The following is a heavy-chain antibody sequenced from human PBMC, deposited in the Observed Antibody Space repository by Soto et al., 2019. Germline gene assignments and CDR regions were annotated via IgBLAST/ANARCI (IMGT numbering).Heavy chain of an antibody. CDR3: ARDGMLRGTGAGTDDLDY. J-gene: IGHJ4*02. Sequence: EVQLLEPGGGLVKPGGSLRLSGAVSGLTFSSFTMNWVRQAPGKGLEWVSSISTSSSYIYYADSVKGRFTISRDNAKNSLYLQMNSLRAEDTAVYYCARDGMLRGTGAGTDDLDYWGQGTLVTVSS. D-gene: IGHD6-19*01. V-gene: IGHV3-21*01. CDR2: ISTSSSYI. CDR1: GLTFSSFT.